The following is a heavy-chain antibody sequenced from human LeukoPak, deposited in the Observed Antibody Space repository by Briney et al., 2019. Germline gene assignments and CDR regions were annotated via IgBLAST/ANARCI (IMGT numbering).Heavy chain of an antibody. CDR1: GFTFSSYA. V-gene: IGHV3-23*01. CDR3: AKPSDCSSTSCYYFDY. J-gene: IGHJ4*02. CDR2: ISGSGGST. Sequence: VGSLRLSRAASGFTFSSYAISWVRQAPGKGLEWVSAISGSGGSTYYADSVKGRFTISRDNSKNTLYLQMNSLRAEDTAVYYCAKPSDCSSTSCYYFDYWGQGTLVTVSS. D-gene: IGHD2-2*01.